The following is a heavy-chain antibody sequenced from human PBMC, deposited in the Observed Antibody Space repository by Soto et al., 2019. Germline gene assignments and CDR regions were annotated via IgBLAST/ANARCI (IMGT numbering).Heavy chain of an antibody. J-gene: IGHJ4*02. CDR1: GFTFSSYA. V-gene: IGHV3-30-3*01. Sequence: PGGSLRLSCAASGFTFSSYAMHWVRQAPGKGLEWVAVISYDGSNKYYADSVKGRFTISRDNSKNTLYLQMNSLRAEDTAVYYCVRSPPSSGYYYPLDYWGQGTLVTVSS. D-gene: IGHD3-22*01. CDR2: ISYDGSNK. CDR3: VRSPPSSGYYYPLDY.